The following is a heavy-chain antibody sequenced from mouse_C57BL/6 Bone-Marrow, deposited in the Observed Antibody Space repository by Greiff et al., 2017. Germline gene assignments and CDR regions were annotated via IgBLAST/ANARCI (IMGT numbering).Heavy chain of an antibody. J-gene: IGHJ3*01. D-gene: IGHD2-5*01. V-gene: IGHV2-2*01. CDR2: IWSGGST. CDR1: GFSLTSYG. Sequence: VQLQQSGPGLVQPSQSLSITCTVSGFSLTSYGVHWVRQSPGKGLEWLGVIWSGGSTDYNAAFISRLGISKDNSKSQVFFKMNSLQADDTAIYYCASYSNYGWFAYWGQGTLVTVSA. CDR3: ASYSNYGWFAY.